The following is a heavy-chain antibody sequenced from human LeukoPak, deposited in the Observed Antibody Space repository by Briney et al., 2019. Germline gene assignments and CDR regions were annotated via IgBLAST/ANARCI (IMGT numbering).Heavy chain of an antibody. CDR3: TRDLSRDSGWLDY. D-gene: IGHD6-19*01. J-gene: IGHJ4*02. CDR1: GYSFTGYY. V-gene: IGHV1-2*02. Sequence: ASVKVSCKASGYSFTGYYMHWVRQAPGQGLEWMGWINPYSGGTNYAQKFQGRVTMTRDTSISTAYMELSRLRSDDKAVYYCTRDLSRDSGWLDYWGQGTLVTVSS. CDR2: INPYSGGT.